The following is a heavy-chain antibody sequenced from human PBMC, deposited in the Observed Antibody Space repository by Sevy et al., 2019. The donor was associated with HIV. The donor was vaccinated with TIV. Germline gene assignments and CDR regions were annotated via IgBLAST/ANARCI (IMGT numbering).Heavy chain of an antibody. CDR2: IYYNGRT. Sequence: SETLSLTCAVSGVSMSGYYWSWIRQPPGKGLEWIGYIYYNGRTNYKPALKSRVTISVDTSKNQFSLKVNSVTAADTAVYYCARAYSEYYYGMDVWGQGTTVTVSS. CDR3: ARAYSEYYYGMDV. V-gene: IGHV4-59*01. D-gene: IGHD4-4*01. CDR1: GVSMSGYY. J-gene: IGHJ6*02.